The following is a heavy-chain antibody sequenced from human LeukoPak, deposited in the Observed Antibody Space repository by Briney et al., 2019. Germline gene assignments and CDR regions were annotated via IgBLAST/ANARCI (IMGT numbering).Heavy chain of an antibody. V-gene: IGHV4-61*05. CDR1: GGSISSSSYY. D-gene: IGHD2-15*01. CDR2: IYYSGST. Sequence: SETLSLTCTVSGGSISSSSYYWGWIRQPPGKGLEWIGYIYYSGSTNYNPSLKSRVTISVDTSKNQFSLKLSSVTAADTAVYYCARASTYCYFDYWGQGTLVTVSS. CDR3: ARASTYCYFDY. J-gene: IGHJ4*02.